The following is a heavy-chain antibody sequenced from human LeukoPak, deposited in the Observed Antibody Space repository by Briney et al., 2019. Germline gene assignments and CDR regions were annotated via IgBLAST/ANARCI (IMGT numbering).Heavy chain of an antibody. V-gene: IGHV4-31*03. J-gene: IGHJ4*02. CDR1: GDSVSSSGHY. CDR2: IYYSGNT. Sequence: PSETLSLTCSVSGDSVSSSGHYWNWIRQHPGKGLEWIGYIYYSGNTYYNPSLKSRVTISVDTSKNQFSLKLSSVTAADTAVYYCAKGYNYGPFDYWGQGTLVTVSS. D-gene: IGHD5-18*01. CDR3: AKGYNYGPFDY.